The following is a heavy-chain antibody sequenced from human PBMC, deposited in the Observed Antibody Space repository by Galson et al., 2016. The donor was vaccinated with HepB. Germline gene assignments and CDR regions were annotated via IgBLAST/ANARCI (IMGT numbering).Heavy chain of an antibody. CDR1: GFSVSSND. J-gene: IGHJ4*02. Sequence: SLRLSCAASGFSVSSNDMSWVRQAPGKGLEWVALIWYDGETKYSADSVKGRFTISRDNSDNTLYLHMNSLRAEDTAVYYCARARYSSSWFGDFDYWGQGTLVIVSS. CDR3: ARARYSSSWFGDFDY. V-gene: IGHV3-33*08. CDR2: IWYDGETK. D-gene: IGHD6-19*01.